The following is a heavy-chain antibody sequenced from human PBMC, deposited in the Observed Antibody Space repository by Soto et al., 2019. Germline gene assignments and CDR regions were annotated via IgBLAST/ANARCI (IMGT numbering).Heavy chain of an antibody. Sequence: PGGSLRLSCAASGFTFSSYGMTWVRQAPGKGLEWVSTIGGSGGSTHYTDSVKGRFTISRDHSKNTLYLQMNSLRAEDTAVYYCAKKSGPITTTPFYYYYYMDVWGKGTTVTVSS. J-gene: IGHJ6*03. D-gene: IGHD1-26*01. CDR1: GFTFSSYG. CDR2: IGGSGGST. V-gene: IGHV3-23*01. CDR3: AKKSGPITTTPFYYYYYMDV.